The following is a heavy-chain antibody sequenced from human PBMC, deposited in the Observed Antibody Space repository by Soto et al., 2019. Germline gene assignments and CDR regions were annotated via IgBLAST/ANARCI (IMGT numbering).Heavy chain of an antibody. J-gene: IGHJ6*02. CDR1: GFTFSSYG. CDR3: AKNGQEYYYYGMDV. Sequence: SGGSLRLSCAASGFTFSSYGMHWVRQAPGKGLEWVAVISYDGSNKYYADSVKGRFTISRDNSKNTLYLQMNSRRAEDTAVYYCAKNGQEYYYYGMDVWGQGTTVTVSS. CDR2: ISYDGSNK. V-gene: IGHV3-30*18. D-gene: IGHD2-8*01.